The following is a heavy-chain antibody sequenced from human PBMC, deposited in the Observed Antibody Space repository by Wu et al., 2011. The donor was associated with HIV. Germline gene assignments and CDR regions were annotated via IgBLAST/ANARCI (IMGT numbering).Heavy chain of an antibody. J-gene: IGHJ4*02. D-gene: IGHD2-21*01. CDR1: GDTFSTYG. V-gene: IGHV1-69*14. CDR3: AXDLGGDEDY. Sequence: QVQLVQSGAEVKKPGSSVKVSCKASGDTFSTYGINWVRQAPGQGLEWMGGIIPILGTVKYAQKFQGRVTITADKSTSTAYMELSSLRSEDTAIYYCAXDLGGDEDYWGQGPWSPSP. CDR2: IIPILGTV.